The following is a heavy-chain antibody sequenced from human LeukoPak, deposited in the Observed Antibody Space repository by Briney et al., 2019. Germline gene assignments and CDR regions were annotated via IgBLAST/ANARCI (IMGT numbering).Heavy chain of an antibody. CDR2: ISSNSYI. D-gene: IGHD3-3*01. V-gene: IGHV3-21*04. Sequence: GGSLRLSCAASGFTFSSYSMNWVRQAPGKGLEWVSSISSNSYIYYADSVKGRFTISRDNAKNSLYLQMNSLRAEDTAVYYCAKVFWSGYYTSYYFDYWGQGTLVTVSS. CDR1: GFTFSSYS. J-gene: IGHJ4*02. CDR3: AKVFWSGYYTSYYFDY.